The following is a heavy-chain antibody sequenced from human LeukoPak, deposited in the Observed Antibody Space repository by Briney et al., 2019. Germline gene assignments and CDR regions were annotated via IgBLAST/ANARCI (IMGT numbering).Heavy chain of an antibody. CDR1: GFTFSSYW. J-gene: IGHJ6*02. CDR3: ARAYNSSSWYYYYYYGMDV. V-gene: IGHV3-74*01. D-gene: IGHD6-13*01. Sequence: GGSLRLSCAASGFTFSSYWMHWVRQAPGKGLVWVSRINSDGSSTSYADSVKGRFTISRDNAKNTLYLQMNSLRAEDTAVYYCARAYNSSSWYYYYYYGMDVWGQGTTVTVSS. CDR2: INSDGSST.